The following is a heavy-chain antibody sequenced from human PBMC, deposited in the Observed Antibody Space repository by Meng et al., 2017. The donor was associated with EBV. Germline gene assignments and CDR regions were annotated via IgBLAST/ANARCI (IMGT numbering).Heavy chain of an antibody. Sequence: QGPLQESGPGLVKPSGNLSLTCAVSGGSISSSNWWSWVRQPPGKGLEWIGEIYHSGSTNYNPSLKSRVTISVDKSKNQFSLKLSSVTAADTAVYYCARRSLDYYDSSGFDYWGQGTLVTVSS. CDR3: ARRSLDYYDSSGFDY. D-gene: IGHD3-22*01. J-gene: IGHJ4*02. CDR1: GGSISSSNW. V-gene: IGHV4-4*02. CDR2: IYHSGST.